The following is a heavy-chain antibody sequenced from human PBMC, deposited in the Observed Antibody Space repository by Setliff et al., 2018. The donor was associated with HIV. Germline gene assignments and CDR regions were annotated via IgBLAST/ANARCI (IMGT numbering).Heavy chain of an antibody. CDR2: ISAYNGDT. V-gene: IGHV1-18*01. D-gene: IGHD4-17*01. CDR1: GYKFNSYG. Sequence: ASVKVSCKTSGYKFNSYGISWVRQAPGQGLEWMGWISAYNGDTEYTQNLQGRVTMATDTSTSTAYMELTSLRYDDTAVYYCARGDVRLRWSSGEFDIWGQGTMVTVSS. J-gene: IGHJ3*02. CDR3: ARGDVRLRWSSGEFDI.